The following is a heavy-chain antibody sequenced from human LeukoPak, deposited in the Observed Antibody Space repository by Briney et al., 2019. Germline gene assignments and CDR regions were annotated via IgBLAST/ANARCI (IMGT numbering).Heavy chain of an antibody. D-gene: IGHD3-3*01. CDR1: GGTFSSYA. V-gene: IGHV1-69*13. Sequence: ASVKVSCKASGGTFSSYAISWVRQAPGQGLEWMGGIIPIFGTANYAQKFQGRVTITADESTSTAYMELSSLRSEDTAVYYCARGPTITIFGVVIIEYFDHWGQGTLVNVSS. CDR3: ARGPTITIFGVVIIEYFDH. CDR2: IIPIFGTA. J-gene: IGHJ4*02.